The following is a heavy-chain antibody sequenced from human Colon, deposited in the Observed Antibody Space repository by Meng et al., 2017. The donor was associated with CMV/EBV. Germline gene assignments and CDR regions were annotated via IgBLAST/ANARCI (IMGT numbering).Heavy chain of an antibody. Sequence: GGSLRLSCKGSGYSFTSYWIGWVRQMPGKGLDWMAIIYPADSDAVHNPSFQGRVTISADKSISTAYLQWSSLRASDTAMYYCVRREYFGTESGNWGQGTMVTVSS. CDR1: GYSFTSYW. J-gene: IGHJ4*02. CDR2: IYPADSDA. D-gene: IGHD2/OR15-2a*01. CDR3: VRREYFGTESGN. V-gene: IGHV5-51*01.